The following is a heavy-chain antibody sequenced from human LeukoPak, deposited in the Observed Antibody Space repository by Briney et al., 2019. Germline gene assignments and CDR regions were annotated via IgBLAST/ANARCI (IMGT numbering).Heavy chain of an antibody. D-gene: IGHD3-9*01. V-gene: IGHV4-59*01. CDR2: IYYSGST. J-gene: IGHJ4*02. CDR1: GGSISSYY. Sequence: SETLSLTCTVSGGSISSYYWSWIRQPPGKGLEWIGYIYYSGSTNYNPSLKSRVTISVDTSKNQFSLKLSSVTAADTAVYYCARDPKNYDILTGHSGFIEYWGQGTLVIVSS. CDR3: ARDPKNYDILTGHSGFIEY.